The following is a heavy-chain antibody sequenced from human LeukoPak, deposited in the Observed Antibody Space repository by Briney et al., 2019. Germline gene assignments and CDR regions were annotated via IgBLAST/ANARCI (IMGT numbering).Heavy chain of an antibody. CDR1: GFTVSSNY. CDR3: ARDLGSGSYGMDV. J-gene: IGHJ6*02. Sequence: GSLRLSCAASGFTVSSNYMSWVRQAPGKGLEWVSVIYSGGSTYYADSVKGRFTISRDNSKNTLYLQMNSLRAEDTAVYYCARDLGSGSYGMDVWGQGTTVTVSS. D-gene: IGHD1-26*01. CDR2: IYSGGST. V-gene: IGHV3-66*01.